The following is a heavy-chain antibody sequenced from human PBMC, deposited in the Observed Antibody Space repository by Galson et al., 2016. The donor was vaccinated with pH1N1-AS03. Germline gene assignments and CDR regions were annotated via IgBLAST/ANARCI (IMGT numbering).Heavy chain of an antibody. CDR2: IHPIFGTP. CDR3: ARDRHYDSSGRYFYESEH. Sequence: SVKVSCEASGGTFGNYAISWMRQAPGQGLEWMGGIHPIFGTPSYAQKFQGRLTVTADDSTSAAYMELSSLTSEDTAIYYCARDRHYDSSGRYFYESEHWGQGTLVIVSS. J-gene: IGHJ4*02. V-gene: IGHV1-69*13. CDR1: GGTFGNYA. D-gene: IGHD3-22*01.